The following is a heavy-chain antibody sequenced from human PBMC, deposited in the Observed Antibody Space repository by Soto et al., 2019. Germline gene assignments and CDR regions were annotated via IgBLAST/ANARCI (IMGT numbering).Heavy chain of an antibody. Sequence: QVQLVQSGAEVKKPESSVKVSCKASGGTFSSYAISWVRQAPGQGLEWMGGIIPIFGTANYAQKFQGRVTITADESTSTAYMELSSLRSEDTAVYYCARGIGEWLGHSNWFDPWGQGTLVTVSS. CDR3: ARGIGEWLGHSNWFDP. V-gene: IGHV1-69*12. CDR2: IIPIFGTA. CDR1: GGTFSSYA. D-gene: IGHD6-19*01. J-gene: IGHJ5*02.